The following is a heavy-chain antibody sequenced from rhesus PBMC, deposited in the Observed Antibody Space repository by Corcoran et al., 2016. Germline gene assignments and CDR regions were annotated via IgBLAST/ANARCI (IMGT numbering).Heavy chain of an antibody. CDR3: ASPMPQESRFDV. CDR1: GGPISSNY. V-gene: IGHV4-173*01. Sequence: QLQLQESGPGLVKPSETLSLTCAVSGGPISSNYWSWIRQPPGKGLEWIGRISGSGGRIDYNPSLKSRTTISIDTSKNQFSLKLSSVTAADTAVYYCASPMPQESRFDVWGAGVLVTVSS. CDR2: ISGSGGRI. J-gene: IGHJ5-1*01. D-gene: IGHD2-2*01.